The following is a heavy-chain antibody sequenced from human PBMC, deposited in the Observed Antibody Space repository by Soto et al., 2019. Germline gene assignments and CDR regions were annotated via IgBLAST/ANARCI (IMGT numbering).Heavy chain of an antibody. D-gene: IGHD3-10*01. CDR2: FDPENGET. J-gene: IGHJ2*01. Sequence: RASVKVSCKVSGYTLTELSMHWVRQAPGKGLEWMGGFDPENGETLYAQKFQGRVTMTEDTSADTAYMELSSLRSEDTAVYYCTTSITIVVVGAWQFDIWGRGTLVTVSS. V-gene: IGHV1-24*01. CDR3: TTSITIVVVGAWQFDI. CDR1: GYTLTELS.